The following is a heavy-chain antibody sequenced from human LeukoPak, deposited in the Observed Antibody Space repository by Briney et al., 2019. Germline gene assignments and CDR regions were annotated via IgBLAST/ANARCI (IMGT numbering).Heavy chain of an antibody. J-gene: IGHJ4*02. Sequence: SETLSLTCTVSGYSISSGYYWSWIRQPPGKGLEWIGYIYYSGSTNYNPSLKSRVTISVDTSKNQFSLKLSSVTAADTAVYYCARSSGYYYVIDYWGQGTLVTVSS. CDR2: IYYSGST. CDR3: ARSSGYYYVIDY. D-gene: IGHD3-22*01. CDR1: GYSISSGYY. V-gene: IGHV4-61*01.